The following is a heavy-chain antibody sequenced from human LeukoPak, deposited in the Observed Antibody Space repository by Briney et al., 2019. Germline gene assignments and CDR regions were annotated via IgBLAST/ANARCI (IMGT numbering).Heavy chain of an antibody. V-gene: IGHV1-18*01. CDR2: ISAYNGNT. J-gene: IGHJ3*02. Sequence: ASVKVSCKASGYTFTSYGISWVRQAPGQGLEWMGWISAYNGNTNYAQKLQGRVTMTTDTSTSTAYMELRSLRSDDTAVYYCAREGGRFSEWLSRRIENAFDIWGQGTMVTVSS. D-gene: IGHD3-3*01. CDR1: GYTFTSYG. CDR3: AREGGRFSEWLSRRIENAFDI.